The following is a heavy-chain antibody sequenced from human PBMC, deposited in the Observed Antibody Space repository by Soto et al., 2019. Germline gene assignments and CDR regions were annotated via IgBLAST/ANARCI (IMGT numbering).Heavy chain of an antibody. V-gene: IGHV1-69*01. Sequence: QVQLVQSGAEVKKPGSSVKVSCKTSGGTFSSYAISWVRQAPGQGLEWMGGIIPIFGTANYAQKFQGRVTITADESTSTAYMELSSLRSEDTAVYYCARDTDYDSSGYRHDAFDIWGQGTMVTVSS. J-gene: IGHJ3*02. CDR1: GGTFSSYA. D-gene: IGHD3-22*01. CDR2: IIPIFGTA. CDR3: ARDTDYDSSGYRHDAFDI.